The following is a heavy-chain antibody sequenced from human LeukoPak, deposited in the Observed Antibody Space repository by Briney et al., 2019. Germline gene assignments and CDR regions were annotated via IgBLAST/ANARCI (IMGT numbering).Heavy chain of an antibody. CDR2: INPNSGGT. D-gene: IGHD4-17*01. CDR3: ARGLGTTVTTNFYYYYYMDV. CDR1: GYTFTGYY. V-gene: IGHV1-2*02. Sequence: ASVKVSCKASGYTFTGYYMHWVRQAPGQGLEWMGLINPNSGGTNYAQKFQGRVTMTRNTSISTAYMELSSLRSEDTAVYYCARGLGTTVTTNFYYYYYMDVWGKGTTVTISS. J-gene: IGHJ6*03.